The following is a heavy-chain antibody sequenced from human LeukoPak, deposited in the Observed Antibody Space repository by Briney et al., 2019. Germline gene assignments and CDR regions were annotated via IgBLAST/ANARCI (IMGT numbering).Heavy chain of an antibody. V-gene: IGHV1-46*01. J-gene: IGHJ6*03. CDR1: GYTFTNYY. CDR2: INSSAGST. D-gene: IGHD4-17*01. CDR3: ASVAPLYGDYVDYYYYMDV. Sequence: GASVKVSCKASGYTFTNYYMHWVRQAPGHGLEWMGIINSSAGSTSYAQKFQGRVTMTRDTSTSTAYMELSSLRSEDTAVYYCASVAPLYGDYVDYYYYMDVWGKGTTVTVSS.